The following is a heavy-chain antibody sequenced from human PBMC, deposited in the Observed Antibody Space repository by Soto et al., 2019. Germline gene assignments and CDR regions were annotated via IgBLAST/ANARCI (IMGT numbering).Heavy chain of an antibody. Sequence: SLRLSCAASGFTFGDYAMHWVRHAPGKGLEWVSVISWNSNSMDYTDSVKGRFTVSRDNAKNSLHLQMNSLRAEDTALYFCAKGHSSGYYPWAFDLWGQGTMVTVSS. CDR2: ISWNSNSM. CDR1: GFTFGDYA. CDR3: AKGHSSGYYPWAFDL. D-gene: IGHD3-22*01. V-gene: IGHV3-9*01. J-gene: IGHJ3*01.